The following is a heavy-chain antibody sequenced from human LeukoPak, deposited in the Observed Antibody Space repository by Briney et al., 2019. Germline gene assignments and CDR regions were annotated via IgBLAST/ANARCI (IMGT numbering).Heavy chain of an antibody. CDR3: ARDPSSVALYFFDY. V-gene: IGHV1-2*02. D-gene: IGHD2-15*01. CDR1: GYTFRGNY. Sequence: ASVKVSCNASGYTFRGNYIHWLRQAPGQALEWMGWIDANNGDTKSAQKFQGRVTMSRDTSISTAYMDLSSLSPDDAAVYYCARDPSSVALYFFDYWGQGTLVTVSS. CDR2: IDANNGDT. J-gene: IGHJ4*02.